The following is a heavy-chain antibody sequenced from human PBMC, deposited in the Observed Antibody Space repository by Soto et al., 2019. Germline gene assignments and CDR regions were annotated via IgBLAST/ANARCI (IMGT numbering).Heavy chain of an antibody. D-gene: IGHD2-2*01. CDR2: ISAYNGNT. V-gene: IGHV1-18*01. Sequence: GASVKVSCKASGYTFTSYGISWVRQAPGQGLEWMGWISAYNGNTNYAQKLQGRVTMTTDTSTSTAYMELRSLRSDDTAVYYCARDYCISTSCPSTHAPFDYWGQGTLVTVSS. J-gene: IGHJ4*02. CDR1: GYTFTSYG. CDR3: ARDYCISTSCPSTHAPFDY.